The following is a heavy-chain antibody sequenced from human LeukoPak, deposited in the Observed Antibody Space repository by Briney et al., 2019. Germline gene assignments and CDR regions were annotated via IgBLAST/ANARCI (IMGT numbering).Heavy chain of an antibody. CDR2: FYSGGST. Sequence: GGSLRLSCAASGFTVSDNYMSWVRQAPGKGLEWVSVFYSGGSTRYADSVKGRFTISRDNSKNTLYLQMDSLRAEDTAIYYCAKDRYCSGGTCSSDFDYWGQGTLVTVSS. CDR3: AKDRYCSGGTCSSDFDY. J-gene: IGHJ4*02. CDR1: GFTVSDNY. D-gene: IGHD2-15*01. V-gene: IGHV3-53*01.